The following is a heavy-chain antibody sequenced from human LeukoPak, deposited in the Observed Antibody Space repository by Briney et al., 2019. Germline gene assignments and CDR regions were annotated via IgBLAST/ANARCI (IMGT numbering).Heavy chain of an antibody. J-gene: IGHJ6*02. CDR1: GFTFSSYG. V-gene: IGHV3-33*01. D-gene: IGHD3-3*01. CDR2: IWYDGSNK. CDR3: AREGYGLRFLEWTLVRGMDV. Sequence: PGGSLRLSCAASGFTFSSYGMHWVRQAPGKGLEWVAVIWYDGSNKYYADSVKGRFTISRDNSKNTLYLQMNSLRAEDTAVYYCAREGYGLRFLEWTLVRGMDVWGQGTTVTVSS.